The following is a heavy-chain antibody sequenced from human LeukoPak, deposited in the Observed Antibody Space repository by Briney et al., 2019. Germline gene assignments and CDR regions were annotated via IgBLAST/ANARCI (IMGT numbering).Heavy chain of an antibody. V-gene: IGHV1-69*04. CDR2: IIPNLGAT. CDR3: ATTNDGGGYQWGDFFDF. D-gene: IGHD3-22*01. Sequence: SVKVSCKASGGTSNSHAISWVRQAPGQGLEWMGRIIPNLGATNRAQNFQDRVTLTADKSTNTAYMELTSLTSDDTAVYYCATTNDGGGYQWGDFFDFWGQGTLVTVSS. J-gene: IGHJ4*02. CDR1: GGTSNSHA.